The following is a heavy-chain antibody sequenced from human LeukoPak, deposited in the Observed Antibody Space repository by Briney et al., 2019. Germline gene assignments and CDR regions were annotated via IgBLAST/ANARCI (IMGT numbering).Heavy chain of an antibody. D-gene: IGHD3-10*01. CDR2: IWYDGSNK. Sequence: GGSLRLSCAASGFTFSGSGMHWVRQAPGNWLEWVAVIWYDGSNKYYADSVKGRFTISRDNSKNTLYLQMNSLRAEDTAVYYCAKEGSSASGAFDYWGQGTLVTVSS. CDR1: GFTFSGSG. J-gene: IGHJ4*02. V-gene: IGHV3-33*06. CDR3: AKEGSSASGAFDY.